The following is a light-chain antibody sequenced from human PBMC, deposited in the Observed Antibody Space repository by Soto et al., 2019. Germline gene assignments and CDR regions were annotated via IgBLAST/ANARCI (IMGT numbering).Light chain of an antibody. Sequence: QMTPSPSALSPAIGERATLPCRSSQSITRSLNWYQQKPGTAPKLLIYAASSLQSGVPLSFSGSGSRTDFTLTISSLQHEDFATYHCQQSYSTPWTFGQGTKVDIQ. J-gene: IGKJ1*01. CDR1: QSITRS. CDR3: QQSYSTPWT. CDR2: AAS. V-gene: IGKV1-39*01.